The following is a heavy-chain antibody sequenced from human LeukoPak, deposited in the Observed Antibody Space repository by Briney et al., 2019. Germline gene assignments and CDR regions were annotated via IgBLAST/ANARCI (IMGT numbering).Heavy chain of an antibody. Sequence: PGGSLRPSCIGSGFIFTNYWMSWVRQAPGKGLEWVASIKADGSDKYYVDSVKGRFTISRDNTKNSLYVQMSSLRAEDTAVYYCARLKDAVTIFDCWGQGILVTVSS. V-gene: IGHV3-7*01. CDR2: IKADGSDK. CDR3: ARLKDAVTIFDC. D-gene: IGHD4-17*01. CDR1: GFIFTNYW. J-gene: IGHJ5*01.